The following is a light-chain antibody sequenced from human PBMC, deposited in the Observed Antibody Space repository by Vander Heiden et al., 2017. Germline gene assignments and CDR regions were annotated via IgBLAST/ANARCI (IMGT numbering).Light chain of an antibody. CDR2: TLS. Sequence: DIVMTQTPLSLPVTPGEPASISCRSSQSLLDSDDGNTYLDWYLQKPGQSPQLLIYTLSYRASGVPDRFSGSGSGTEDVGVYYCMPRIEFPYTFGQGTKLQIK. CDR3: MPRIEFPYT. CDR1: QSLLDSDDGNTY. J-gene: IGKJ2*01. V-gene: IGKV2-40*01.